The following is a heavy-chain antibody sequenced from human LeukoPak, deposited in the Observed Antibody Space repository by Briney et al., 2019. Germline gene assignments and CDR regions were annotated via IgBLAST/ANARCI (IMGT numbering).Heavy chain of an antibody. CDR1: GFTFSSYA. Sequence: GGSLRLSCAASGFTFSSYAMHWVRQAPGKGLEWVAVVSYDGSNKYYADSVKGRFTISRDNSKNTLYLQMNSLRAEDTAVYYCAKGLLLWFGELLSTLDYWGQGTLVTVSS. CDR3: AKGLLLWFGELLSTLDY. V-gene: IGHV3-30-3*01. D-gene: IGHD3-10*01. J-gene: IGHJ4*02. CDR2: VSYDGSNK.